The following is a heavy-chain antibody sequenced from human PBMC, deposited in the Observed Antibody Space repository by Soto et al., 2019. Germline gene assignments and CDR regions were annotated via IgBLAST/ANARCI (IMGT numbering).Heavy chain of an antibody. Sequence: PSETLSLTCTASGGSISSYYWSWIRQPAGKGLEWIGRIYTSGSTNYNPSLKSRVTMSVDTSKNQFSLKLSSVTAADTAVYYCAREALSYSSSWYYFDYWGQGTLVTVSS. J-gene: IGHJ4*02. CDR3: AREALSYSSSWYYFDY. CDR2: IYTSGST. D-gene: IGHD6-13*01. CDR1: GGSISSYY. V-gene: IGHV4-4*07.